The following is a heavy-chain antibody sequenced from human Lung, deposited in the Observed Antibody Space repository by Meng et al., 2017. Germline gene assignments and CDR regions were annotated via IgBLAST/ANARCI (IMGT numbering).Heavy chain of an antibody. Sequence: QEQVQEAGPGLVQPSPTLAPTCTVCCGFISSSNYYWSWIRQPPGKGLEWSGHIYNSGSTYYNPSLKSRMTISVDTSKNQFSLKLSSVTAADTAVYYCARGQKGYFDLWGRGTLVTVSS. J-gene: IGHJ2*01. CDR1: CGFISSSNYY. CDR2: IYNSGST. V-gene: IGHV4-30-4*01. CDR3: ARGQKGYFDL.